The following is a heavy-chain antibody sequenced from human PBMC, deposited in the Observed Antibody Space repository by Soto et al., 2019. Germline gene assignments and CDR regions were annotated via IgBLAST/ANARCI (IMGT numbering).Heavy chain of an antibody. CDR1: GGSISSNIYY. D-gene: IGHD6-13*01. J-gene: IGHJ6*02. V-gene: IGHV4-61*05. Sequence: SETLSLTCTVSGGSISSNIYYWGWIRQPPGKGLEWIGYIYYSGSTNYNPSLKSRVTISVDTSKNQFSLKLSSVTAADTAVYYCARHGMGYSSSWYYYYYGMDVWGQGTTVTVSS. CDR3: ARHGMGYSSSWYYYYYGMDV. CDR2: IYYSGST.